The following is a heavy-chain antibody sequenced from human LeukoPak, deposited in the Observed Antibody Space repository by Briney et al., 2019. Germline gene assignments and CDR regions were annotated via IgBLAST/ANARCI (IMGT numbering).Heavy chain of an antibody. V-gene: IGHV3-23*01. J-gene: IGHJ4*02. CDR3: AKDSLPATTVTTDYFDY. CDR2: ISGSGGST. D-gene: IGHD4-17*01. Sequence: GGSLRLSCAASGFTFSSYAMSWVRQAPGKGLEWVSAISGSGGSTNYADSVKGRFTISRDNSKNTLYLQMNSLRAEDTAVYYCAKDSLPATTVTTDYFDYWGQGTLVTVSS. CDR1: GFTFSSYA.